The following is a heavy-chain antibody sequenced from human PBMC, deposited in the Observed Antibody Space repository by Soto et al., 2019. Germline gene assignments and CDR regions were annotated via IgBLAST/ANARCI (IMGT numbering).Heavy chain of an antibody. CDR3: ARDLGDDGGGFEI. J-gene: IGHJ3*02. V-gene: IGHV3-21*04. CDR2: ISSSSSYI. CDR1: GFTFSSYS. D-gene: IGHD4-17*01. Sequence: GGSLRLSCAASGFTFSSYSMNWVRQAPGKGLEWVSSISSSSSYIYYADSVKGRFTISRDNAKNSLYLQMNSLRAEDTAVYYCARDLGDDGGGFEIWGQGTRVNVSS.